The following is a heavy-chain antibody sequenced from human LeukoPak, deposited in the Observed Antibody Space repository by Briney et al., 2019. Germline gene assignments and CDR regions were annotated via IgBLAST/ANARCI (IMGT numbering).Heavy chain of an antibody. Sequence: ASVTVSFKASGYTFTSYGISWVRQAPGQGLEWMGWISAYNGNTNYAQKLQGRVTMTTDTSTSTAYMELRSLRSDDTAVYYCARDIVVVPAAIQYYYGMDVWGQGTTVTVSS. D-gene: IGHD2-2*02. CDR1: GYTFTSYG. CDR3: ARDIVVVPAAIQYYYGMDV. J-gene: IGHJ6*02. V-gene: IGHV1-18*01. CDR2: ISAYNGNT.